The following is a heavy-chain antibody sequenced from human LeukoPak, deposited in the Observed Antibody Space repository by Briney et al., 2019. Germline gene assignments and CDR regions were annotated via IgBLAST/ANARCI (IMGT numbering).Heavy chain of an antibody. CDR1: GDSVSSNSAA. Sequence: QTLSLTCAISGDSVSSNSAAWNWVRQSPSRGLEWLGRTYYRSKWYNDYAVSVKSRITINPDTSKNQFSLQLISVTPEDTAVYYCATSTEHSKQFDYWGQGTLVTVSS. V-gene: IGHV6-1*01. D-gene: IGHD1-14*01. CDR3: ATSTEHSKQFDY. CDR2: TYYRSKWYN. J-gene: IGHJ4*02.